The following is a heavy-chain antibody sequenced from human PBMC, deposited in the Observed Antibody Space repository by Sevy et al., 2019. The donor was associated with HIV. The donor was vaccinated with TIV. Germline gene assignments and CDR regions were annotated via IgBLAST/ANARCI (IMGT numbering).Heavy chain of an antibody. Sequence: ASVKVSCKASGYIFTSYDINWVRRATGQGLEWMGWMNPNTDNTGYAQKFQGRVTMTRNTSISTAYMELSSLRSEDTAVYYCARSGDSSGLKTYFDYWGQGTLVTVSS. D-gene: IGHD3-22*01. J-gene: IGHJ4*02. CDR1: GYIFTSYD. CDR3: ARSGDSSGLKTYFDY. CDR2: MNPNTDNT. V-gene: IGHV1-8*01.